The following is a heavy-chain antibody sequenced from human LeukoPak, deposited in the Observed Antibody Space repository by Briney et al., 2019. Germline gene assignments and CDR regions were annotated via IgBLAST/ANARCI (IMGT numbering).Heavy chain of an antibody. V-gene: IGHV4-59*01. CDR1: GGSISSYY. CDR2: IYYSGST. CDR3: GRDQFGAHNFYHYYYMDV. J-gene: IGHJ6*03. D-gene: IGHD1-20*01. Sequence: PSETLSLTCTVSGGSISSYYWSWIRQPPGQGLEWIGYIYYSGSTNYNPSLKSRVTISVDTSKNQFSLKLNSVTAAVTAVYYCGRDQFGAHNFYHYYYMDVWGKGTTVTVSS.